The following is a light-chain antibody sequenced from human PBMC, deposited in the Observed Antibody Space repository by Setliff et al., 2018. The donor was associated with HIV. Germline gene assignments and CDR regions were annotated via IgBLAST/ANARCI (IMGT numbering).Light chain of an antibody. CDR2: GAS. V-gene: IGKV3-20*01. J-gene: IGKJ1*01. CDR1: QSVSNSY. Sequence: TLSLSPGERATLSCRASQSVSNSYLAWYQQKPGQAPRLLIYGASSRATGIPDRFSGSGSGTDFTLTISRLEPEDFAVYYCQQYGSSLPVVFGQGTKVDIK. CDR3: QQYGSSLPVV.